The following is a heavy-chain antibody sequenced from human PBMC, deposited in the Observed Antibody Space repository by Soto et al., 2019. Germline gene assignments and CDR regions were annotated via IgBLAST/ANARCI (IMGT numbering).Heavy chain of an antibody. Sequence: GESLRHSCAASGFTFSRYSMNWGRQAPGKGLEWVSSISSSSSYIYYADSVKGRFTISRYNAKNSLYLQMNSLRAEDTAVSYCARVSPVTGDFWRGPYNWFDPWGQGTLVTVSS. CDR3: ARVSPVTGDFWRGPYNWFDP. CDR2: ISSSSSYI. J-gene: IGHJ5*02. D-gene: IGHD3-3*01. CDR1: GFTFSRYS. V-gene: IGHV3-21*01.